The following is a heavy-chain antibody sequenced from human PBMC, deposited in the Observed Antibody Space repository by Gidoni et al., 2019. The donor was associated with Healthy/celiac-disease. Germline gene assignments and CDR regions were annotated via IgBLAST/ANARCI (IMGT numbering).Heavy chain of an antibody. CDR2: IYYSGRT. D-gene: IGHD5-18*01. CDR3: AREHTDNWFDP. V-gene: IGHV4-59*01. J-gene: IGHJ5*02. CDR1: GGSISIYY. Sequence: QVQLQESGPGLVKPSETLSLTCTVSGGSISIYYWRWIRQPPGKGLEWIGYIYYSGRTNYNPSLKSRVTISVDTSKNQFSLKLSSVTAADTAVYYCAREHTDNWFDPWGQGTLVTVSS.